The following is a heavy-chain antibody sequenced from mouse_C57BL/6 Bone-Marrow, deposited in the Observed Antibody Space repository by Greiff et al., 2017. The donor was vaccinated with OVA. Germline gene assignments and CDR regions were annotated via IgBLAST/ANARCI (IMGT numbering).Heavy chain of an antibody. J-gene: IGHJ4*01. CDR3: TRSLYGNYAMDY. D-gene: IGHD2-1*01. CDR1: GYTFTDYE. CDR2: IAPETGGT. Sequence: VQRVESGAELVRPGASVTLSCKASGYTFTDYEMHWVKQTPVHGLEWIGAIAPETGGTAYNQKFKGKAILTADKSSSKAYMELRSLTSEDSAVYYCTRSLYGNYAMDYWGQGTSVTVSS. V-gene: IGHV1-15*01.